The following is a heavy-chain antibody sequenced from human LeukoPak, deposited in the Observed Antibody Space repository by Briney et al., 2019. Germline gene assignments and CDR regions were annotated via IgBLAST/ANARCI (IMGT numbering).Heavy chain of an antibody. CDR1: GYTFTSYD. CDR2: MNPNSGNT. D-gene: IGHD3-3*01. J-gene: IGHJ6*02. V-gene: IGHV1-8*01. CDR3: ARVHYDFWSGYAYGMDV. Sequence: ASVKVSCKASGYTFTSYDINWVRQATGQGLEWMGWMNPNSGNTGCAQKSQGRVTMTRNTSVGTAYMELSSLRSEDTAVYYCARVHYDFWSGYAYGMDVWGQGTTVTVSS.